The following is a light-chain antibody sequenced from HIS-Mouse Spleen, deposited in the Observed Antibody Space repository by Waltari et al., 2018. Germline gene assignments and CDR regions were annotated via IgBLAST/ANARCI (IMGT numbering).Light chain of an antibody. CDR3: QVWDSSSDHVV. CDR2: DDS. J-gene: IGLJ2*01. V-gene: IGLV3-21*03. Sequence: SYVLTQPPSVSVAPGKTARITCGGNNIGSKSVHWYQQKPGQAPVLVVYDDSDRPSGIPERCSGSNAGNTANLTISRVEAGDEADYYCQVWDSSSDHVVFGGGTKLTVL. CDR1: NIGSKS.